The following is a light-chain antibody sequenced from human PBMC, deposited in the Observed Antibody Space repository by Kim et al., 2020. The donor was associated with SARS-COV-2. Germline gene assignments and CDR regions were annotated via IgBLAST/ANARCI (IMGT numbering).Light chain of an antibody. CDR2: TAS. Sequence: DIQMTQSPSSLSASVGDRVTITCWASQSISSCLAWYQQKPGKAPKLLIYTASSLQSGVPSRFSGSGSGTDFTLTISSLQPDDFATYYCQQYNSNLLTFGGGTKVDIK. CDR3: QQYNSNLLT. V-gene: IGKV1-5*03. CDR1: QSISSC. J-gene: IGKJ4*01.